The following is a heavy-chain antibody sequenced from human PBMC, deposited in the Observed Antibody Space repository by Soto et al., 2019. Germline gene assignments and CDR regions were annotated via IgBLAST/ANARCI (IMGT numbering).Heavy chain of an antibody. V-gene: IGHV4-38-2*01. J-gene: IGHJ4*02. CDR2: IYYGGTT. D-gene: IGHD2-15*01. CDR1: VEPMTGGYY. CDR3: ARGWYYFDF. Sequence: PSETLSLTCDVSVEPMTGGYYWGWIRQSPGKGLEWIGSIYYGGTTYYNPSLRSRLAISIDTSKNQFSLRLSSVTAADTALYYCARGWYYFDFWGLGTLVTVS.